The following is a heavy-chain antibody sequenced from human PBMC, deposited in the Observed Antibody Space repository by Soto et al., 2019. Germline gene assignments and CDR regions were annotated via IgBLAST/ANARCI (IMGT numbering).Heavy chain of an antibody. CDR2: FSDSGST. Sequence: LSLTCAVYGGSFSGNYWSWIRQPPGKGLEWIGEFSDSGSTNYNPSLKSRVTISEDMSKSQFSLKLSSVTAADTAVYYCARGNFYYGLDVWGQGTTVTVSS. CDR3: ARGNFYYGLDV. V-gene: IGHV4-34*01. J-gene: IGHJ6*02. CDR1: GGSFSGNY.